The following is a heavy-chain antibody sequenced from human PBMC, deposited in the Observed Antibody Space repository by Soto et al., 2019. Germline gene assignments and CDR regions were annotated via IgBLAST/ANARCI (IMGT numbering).Heavy chain of an antibody. CDR2: INPNGGAT. CDR1: GDSFNDYY. J-gene: IGHJ6*03. Sequence: VQLAQSGAEVQKPGASVKVSCKTSGDSFNDYYIHWVRQAPGQGLEWMGWINPNGGATKYAQKFQGRVTVTRDTSIRTVYMELSSLRSDDTAVYYCARESGGATATLDYYYFYMDVWGKGTTVIVSS. CDR3: ARESGGATATLDYYYFYMDV. D-gene: IGHD1-26*01. V-gene: IGHV1-2*02.